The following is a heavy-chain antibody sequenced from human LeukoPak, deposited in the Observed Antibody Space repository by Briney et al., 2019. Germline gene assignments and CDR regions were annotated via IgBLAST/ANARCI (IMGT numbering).Heavy chain of an antibody. D-gene: IGHD3-3*01. CDR2: ISDNGRTK. CDR3: ATVHFGYFTF. CDR1: GLTFSDYH. V-gene: IGHV3-11*01. Sequence: GGSLRLSCAASGLTFSDYHMSWIRQAPGKGLEWVSHISDNGRTKYYANSVQGRFTVSRDNAKNSLYLQMNSLRADDTAVYYCATVHFGYFTFWGQGTLVPVST. J-gene: IGHJ4*02.